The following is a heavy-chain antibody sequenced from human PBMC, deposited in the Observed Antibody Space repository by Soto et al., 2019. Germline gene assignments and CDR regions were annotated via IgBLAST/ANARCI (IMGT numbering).Heavy chain of an antibody. D-gene: IGHD1-26*01. CDR2: IYYSGST. CDR1: GGSISSGDYY. J-gene: IGHJ3*02. V-gene: IGHV4-30-4*01. CDR3: ARDPIVGATIGAFDI. Sequence: QVQLQESGPGLVKPSQTLSLTCTVSGGSISSGDYYWSWIRQPPGKGLEWIGYIYYSGSTDYNPSLKSRVTISVDTSKNQFSLKLSSVTAADTAVYYCARDPIVGATIGAFDIWGQGTMVTVSS.